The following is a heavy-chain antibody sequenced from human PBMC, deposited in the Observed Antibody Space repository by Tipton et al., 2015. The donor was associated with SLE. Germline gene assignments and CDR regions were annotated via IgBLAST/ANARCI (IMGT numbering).Heavy chain of an antibody. V-gene: IGHV4-4*07. J-gene: IGHJ5*02. CDR3: ARDSSSGWYNWFDP. D-gene: IGHD6-19*01. Sequence: LRLSCIVSGDPISSYYWSWIRQPAGKGLEWIGRIYTSRSTDYNPSLRSRVTMSVDMSKNQFSLRLTSVTAADTAIYYCARDSSSGWYNWFDPWGQGTLVTVSS. CDR1: GDPISSYY. CDR2: IYTSRST.